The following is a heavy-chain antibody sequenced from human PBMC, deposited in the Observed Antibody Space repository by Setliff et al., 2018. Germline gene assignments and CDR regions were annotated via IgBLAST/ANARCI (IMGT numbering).Heavy chain of an antibody. D-gene: IGHD3-10*01. CDR3: ARDRATVIRGVTSFFYYYMDV. CDR1: GGSIGPHY. J-gene: IGHJ6*03. CDR2: IFYSDTA. Sequence: PSETLSLTCTVSGGSIGPHYWSWIRQAPGKGLEWIGHIFYSDTAKYNPSLESRATISVDSSKNQFSLKLRSVTAADTAVYYCARDRATVIRGVTSFFYYYMDVWGGGTTVTAP. V-gene: IGHV4-59*11.